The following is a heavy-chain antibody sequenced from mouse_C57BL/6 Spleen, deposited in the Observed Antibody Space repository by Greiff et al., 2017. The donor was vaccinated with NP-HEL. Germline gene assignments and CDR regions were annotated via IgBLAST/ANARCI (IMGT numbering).Heavy chain of an antibody. CDR2: IYPRSGNT. CDR3: ANYGGDAMDY. D-gene: IGHD1-1*02. V-gene: IGHV1-81*01. CDR1: GHTFTSYG. J-gene: IGHJ4*01. Sequence: QVQLQQPGAELARPGASVKLSCKASGHTFTSYGISWVKQRNGQGLEWIGEIYPRSGNTYYNEKFKGKATLTADKSSSTAYMELRSLTSEDSAFYFCANYGGDAMDYWGQGTSVTVSS.